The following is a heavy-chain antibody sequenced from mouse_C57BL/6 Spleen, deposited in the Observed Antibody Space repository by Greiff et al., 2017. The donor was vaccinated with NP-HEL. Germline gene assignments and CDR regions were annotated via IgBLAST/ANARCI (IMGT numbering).Heavy chain of an antibody. CDR2: IDPSDSYT. Sequence: QVQLQQPGAELVMPGASVKLSCKASGYTFTSYWMHWVKQSPGQGLEWIGEIDPSDSYTNYNQKFKGKSTLTVDKSSSTAYMQLSSLTSEDSAVYYCARKGGSSHWYFDVWGTGTTVTVSS. V-gene: IGHV1-69*01. D-gene: IGHD1-1*01. J-gene: IGHJ1*03. CDR3: ARKGGSSHWYFDV. CDR1: GYTFTSYW.